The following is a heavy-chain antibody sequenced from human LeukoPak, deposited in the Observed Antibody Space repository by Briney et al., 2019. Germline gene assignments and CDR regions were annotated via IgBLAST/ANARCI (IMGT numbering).Heavy chain of an antibody. D-gene: IGHD6-19*01. CDR2: IYYSGST. Sequence: SETLSLTCTVSGGSISSSSYYWGWIRQPPGKGLEWIGSIYYSGSTYYNPSLKSRVTISVDTSKNQFSLKLSSVTAADTAVYYCARSIAVAGHGYFQHWGQGTLVTVSS. V-gene: IGHV4-39*01. J-gene: IGHJ1*01. CDR1: GGSISSSSYY. CDR3: ARSIAVAGHGYFQH.